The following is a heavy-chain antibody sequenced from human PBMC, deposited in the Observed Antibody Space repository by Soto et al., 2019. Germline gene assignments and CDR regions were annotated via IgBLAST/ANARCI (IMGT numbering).Heavy chain of an antibody. CDR2: IWYDGSNK. D-gene: IGHD6-13*01. J-gene: IGHJ4*02. CDR1: GFTFSSYG. Sequence: QVQLVESGGGVVQPGRSLRLSCAASGFTFSSYGMHWVRQAPGKGLEWVAVIWYDGSNKYYADSVKGRFTISRDNSKNTLYLQMNSLRAEDTAVYYCARGKILGSSWSPFDYWGQGTLVTVSS. CDR3: ARGKILGSSWSPFDY. V-gene: IGHV3-33*01.